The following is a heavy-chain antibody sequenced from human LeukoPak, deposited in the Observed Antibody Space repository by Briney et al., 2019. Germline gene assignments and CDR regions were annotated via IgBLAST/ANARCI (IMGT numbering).Heavy chain of an antibody. CDR3: ACLSVSHNNYFDY. CDR1: GASIDTYY. Sequence: PSETLSLTCTVSGASIDTYYWTWIRQPPGKGLEWIGDLSYSGSTSYSPSLKSRVTISADTSANQVSLRLTSATAPDTAIYFCACLSVSHNNYFDYWGQGTLVTVSS. D-gene: IGHD5/OR15-5a*01. CDR2: LSYSGST. J-gene: IGHJ4*02. V-gene: IGHV4-59*08.